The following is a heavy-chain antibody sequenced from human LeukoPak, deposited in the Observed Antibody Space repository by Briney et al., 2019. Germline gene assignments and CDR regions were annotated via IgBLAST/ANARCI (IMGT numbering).Heavy chain of an antibody. V-gene: IGHV4-39*07. CDR1: GDSFTSVTDY. CDR3: AGERGEEYSSGWYKTNFFYN. J-gene: IGHJ4*02. CDR2: GDYSGGT. Sequence: ASETLSLTCTVSGDSFTSVTDYWAWIRQPPGKGLEWIATGDYSGGTYYNPSLESRVAISADMSKNQISLQLTSVTGADTAVYYCAGERGEEYSSGWYKTNFFYNWGQGIRVTVSS. D-gene: IGHD6-19*01.